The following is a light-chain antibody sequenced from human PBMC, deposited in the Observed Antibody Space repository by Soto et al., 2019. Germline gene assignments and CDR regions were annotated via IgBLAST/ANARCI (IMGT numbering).Light chain of an antibody. J-gene: IGKJ2*01. CDR3: QRYDSAPYT. CDR1: QAISNY. CDR2: AAS. Sequence: DIQMTQSPSSLSTSVGDRVTITCRASQAISNYLAWYQRKPGNVPKLLIYAASTLQSGVPSRFSGSGSGTDFTLTISSLQPEDVATYYCQRYDSAPYTFGQETKLEIK. V-gene: IGKV1-27*01.